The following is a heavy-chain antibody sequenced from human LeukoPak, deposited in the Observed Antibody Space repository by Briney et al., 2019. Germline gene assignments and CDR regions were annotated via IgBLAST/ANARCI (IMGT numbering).Heavy chain of an antibody. CDR3: TRHASSGTYLGGMDV. CDR1: GYSFTTYW. Sequence: RPGESLKISCKGSGYSFTTYWIGWVRQMPGKGLEWMGVIYPGDSDTTYSPSFQGQVTISADKSISTAYLQWSSLKASDTAMYYCTRHASSGTYLGGMDVWGQGTTVTVSS. J-gene: IGHJ6*02. CDR2: IYPGDSDT. V-gene: IGHV5-51*01. D-gene: IGHD1-1*01.